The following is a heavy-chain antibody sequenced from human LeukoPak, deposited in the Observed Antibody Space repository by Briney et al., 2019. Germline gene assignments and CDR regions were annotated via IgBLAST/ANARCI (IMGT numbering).Heavy chain of an antibody. V-gene: IGHV3-23*01. J-gene: IGHJ4*02. CDR1: GFTFSSYA. D-gene: IGHD6-19*01. CDR3: AKDRRAAGAIAVAGTNYFDY. Sequence: GGSLRLSCAASGFTFSSYAMSWVRQAPGRGLEWVSAISGSGGSTYYADSVKGRFTISRDNSKNTLYLQMNSLRAEDTAVYYCAKDRRAAGAIAVAGTNYFDYWGQGTLVTVSS. CDR2: ISGSGGST.